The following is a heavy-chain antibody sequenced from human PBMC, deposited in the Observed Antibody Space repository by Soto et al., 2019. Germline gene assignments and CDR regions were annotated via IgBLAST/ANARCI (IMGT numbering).Heavy chain of an antibody. J-gene: IGHJ4*02. V-gene: IGHV3-30*18. D-gene: IGHD2-15*01. CDR2: ISYEGSHT. Sequence: QVQLVESGGGVVQPGRSLRLSCAASGFIFSSYGMHWVRQAPGKGLEWVAVISYEGSHTYYADSVKGRFTITRDNSKNTLYLQMNRLRPEDTAVYYRAKEVHCGGGSCSWSEGFDYWGQGTLLTVSS. CDR3: AKEVHCGGGSCSWSEGFDY. CDR1: GFIFSSYG.